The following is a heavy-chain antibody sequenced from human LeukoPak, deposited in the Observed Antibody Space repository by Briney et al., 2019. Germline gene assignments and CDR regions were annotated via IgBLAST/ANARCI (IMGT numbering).Heavy chain of an antibody. D-gene: IGHD6-19*01. J-gene: IGHJ6*03. CDR1: GFTFSSYA. CDR2: ISWDGGST. CDR3: AKAVAGTFYYYYMDV. V-gene: IGHV3-43D*03. Sequence: GGSLRLSCAASGFTFSSYAMHWVRQAPGKGLEWVSLISWDGGSTYYADSVKGRFTISRDNSKNSLYLQMNSLRAEDTALYYCAKAVAGTFYYYYMDVWGKGTTVTVSS.